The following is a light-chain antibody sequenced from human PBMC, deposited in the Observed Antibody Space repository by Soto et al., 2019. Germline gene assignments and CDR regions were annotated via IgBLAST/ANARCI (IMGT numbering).Light chain of an antibody. CDR3: QQRSNWPLT. Sequence: EIVVTQSPATLSLSPGERATLSCRASQSVSSYLAWYQQKPGQAPRLLIYDASNRATGIPARFSGSGSGTDFTLTISSLEPEDFAVYYCQQRSNWPLTXGG. V-gene: IGKV3-11*01. J-gene: IGKJ4*01. CDR2: DAS. CDR1: QSVSSY.